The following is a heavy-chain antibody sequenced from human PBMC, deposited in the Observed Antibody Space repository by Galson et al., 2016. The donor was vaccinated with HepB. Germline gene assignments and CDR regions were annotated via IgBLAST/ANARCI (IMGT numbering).Heavy chain of an antibody. CDR3: ARAPAIKNYYDSSGYPACDTLDI. V-gene: IGHV4-31*03. Sequence: TLSLTCTVSLDSMTNGVYYWSWIRQHPGKGLEWIGYIYYTGSTYYNLSLKSRVTISVDTSKNQFSLKLSSVTTADTAVYYCARAPAIKNYYDSSGYPACDTLDIWGQGTVVTVSS. CDR1: LDSMTNGVYY. D-gene: IGHD3-22*01. J-gene: IGHJ3*02. CDR2: IYYTGST.